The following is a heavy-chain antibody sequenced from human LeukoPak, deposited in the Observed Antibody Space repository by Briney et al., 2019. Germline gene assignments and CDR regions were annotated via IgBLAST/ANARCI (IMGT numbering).Heavy chain of an antibody. J-gene: IGHJ4*02. V-gene: IGHV3-21*01. CDR3: ASGIFYASVQTWSPA. CDR1: GFNFNIYS. Sequence: GGSLRLSCAASGFNFNIYSMNWVRQAPGRGLEWDSSISFGSTYISYADSVKGRFTISRDDAKKSLYLQMNGLRAEDTAFYYCASGIFYASVQTWSPAWGQGTLVTVSS. CDR2: ISFGSTYI. D-gene: IGHD3-16*01.